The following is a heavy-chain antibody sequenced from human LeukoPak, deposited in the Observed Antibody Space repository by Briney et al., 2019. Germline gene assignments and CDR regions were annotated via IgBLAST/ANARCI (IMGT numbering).Heavy chain of an antibody. CDR3: AGPRPGFDH. CDR2: ISAFGGTT. D-gene: IGHD6-6*01. J-gene: IGHJ4*01. V-gene: IGHV3-23*01. Sequence: LPGGSLRLSCAASGLSFNSYDMSWVRQASGKGLEWVSSISAFGGTTHYADSVKGRFTVSRDNSRDTLYLEMTSLRGDDTAVCYCAGPRPGFDHWGHGTLVTVSS. CDR1: GLSFNSYD.